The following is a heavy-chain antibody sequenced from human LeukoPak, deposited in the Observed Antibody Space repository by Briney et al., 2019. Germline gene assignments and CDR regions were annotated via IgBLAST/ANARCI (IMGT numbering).Heavy chain of an antibody. J-gene: IGHJ4*02. CDR1: GFTFSRYG. CDR3: VRGDPHFSYNNDWYGKKFDY. CDR2: ISYDGKNE. V-gene: IGHV3-30*04. Sequence: TGGSLRLSCAAPGFTFSRYGMHWVRQAPGKGLEWVAVISYDGKNETYADSVKGRFTISRDTSRNTLSLQMNSLRTEDTAVYYCVRGDPHFSYNNDWYGKKFDYWGQGTLVTVSS. D-gene: IGHD6-19*01.